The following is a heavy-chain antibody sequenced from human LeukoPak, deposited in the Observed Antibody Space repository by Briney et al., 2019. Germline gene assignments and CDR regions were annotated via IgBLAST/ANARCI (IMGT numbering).Heavy chain of an antibody. D-gene: IGHD2-2*01. CDR3: TTGWHHLLPFW. J-gene: IGHJ4*02. V-gene: IGHV3-23*01. CDR2: ISGSGGST. Sequence: GGSLRLSCAASGFTFSSYAMSWVRQAPGKGLEWVSAISGSGGSTYYADSVKGRFTISRDNSKNTLYLQMNSLRAEDTAVYYCTTGWHHLLPFWWGQGTLVTVSS. CDR1: GFTFSSYA.